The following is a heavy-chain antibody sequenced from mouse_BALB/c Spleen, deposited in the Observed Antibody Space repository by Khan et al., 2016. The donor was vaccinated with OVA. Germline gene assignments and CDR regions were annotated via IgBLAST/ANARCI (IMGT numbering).Heavy chain of an antibody. CDR3: TRKDYYDYDPFPY. J-gene: IGHJ3*01. CDR1: GYSITSEYA. CDR2: RNYSGNT. Sequence: EVQLQESGPGLVKPSQSLSLTCTVTGYSITSEYAWNWIRHFPGNKLEWMGYRNYSGNTRYNPSLKSRISITRDTSKNQFFLQLNSVTTEDTATYYCTRKDYYDYDPFPYWGQGTLVTVSA. V-gene: IGHV3-2*02. D-gene: IGHD2-4*01.